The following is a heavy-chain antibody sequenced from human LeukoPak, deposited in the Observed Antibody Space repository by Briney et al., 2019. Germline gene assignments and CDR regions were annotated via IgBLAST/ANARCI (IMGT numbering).Heavy chain of an antibody. CDR2: ISAYNGNT. CDR3: AREDCSSTSCYLGMDV. D-gene: IGHD2-2*01. V-gene: IGHV1-18*04. CDR1: GYTFTVYY. Sequence: ASVKVSCKASGYTFTVYYMHWVRQAPGQGLEWMGWISAYNGNTNYAQKLQGRVTMTTDTSTSTAYMELRSLRSDDTAVYYCAREDCSSTSCYLGMDVWGQGTTVTVSS. J-gene: IGHJ6*02.